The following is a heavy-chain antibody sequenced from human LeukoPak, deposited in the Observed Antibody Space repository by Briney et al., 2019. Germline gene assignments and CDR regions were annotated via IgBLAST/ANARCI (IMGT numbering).Heavy chain of an antibody. D-gene: IGHD2-2*01. CDR1: GYTFTGNY. Sequence: ASVKVSCKASGYTFTGNYMHWVRQAPGQSLEWMGWINPNNSATNAQRFQGRVTMTRDTSISTAYMELSRLRSGDTAVYYCAREINVPGFDAFDIWGQGTMVTVSS. J-gene: IGHJ3*02. CDR2: INPNNSAT. V-gene: IGHV1-2*02. CDR3: AREINVPGFDAFDI.